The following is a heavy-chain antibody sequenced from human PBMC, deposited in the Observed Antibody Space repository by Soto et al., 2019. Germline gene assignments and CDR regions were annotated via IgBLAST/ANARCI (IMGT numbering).Heavy chain of an antibody. CDR2: ISYDGSNK. D-gene: IGHD5-12*01. CDR3: ARDRNSGFVKGYPWFDP. V-gene: IGHV3-30*04. J-gene: IGHJ5*02. Sequence: PGGSLRLSCAASGFTFSSYAMHWVRQAPGKGLEWVAVISYDGSNKYYADSVKGRFTISRDNSKNTLYLEMNSLRAEDTAVYYCARDRNSGFVKGYPWFDPWGQGTLVTVSS. CDR1: GFTFSSYA.